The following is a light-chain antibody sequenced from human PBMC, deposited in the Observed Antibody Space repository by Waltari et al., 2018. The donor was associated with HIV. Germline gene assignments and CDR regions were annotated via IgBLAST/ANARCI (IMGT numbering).Light chain of an antibody. CDR2: EDS. Sequence: SYELIQPPSLSVSPGQTCSVTCSGGKLGDTFVCWYQQKPGKSPVLLIYEDSKRPSGTPARFSASTSGDTATLTISGTQSIDEADYYCQAWGTSPAVFGTGTRVTVL. CDR1: KLGDTF. V-gene: IGLV3-1*01. CDR3: QAWGTSPAV. J-gene: IGLJ1*01.